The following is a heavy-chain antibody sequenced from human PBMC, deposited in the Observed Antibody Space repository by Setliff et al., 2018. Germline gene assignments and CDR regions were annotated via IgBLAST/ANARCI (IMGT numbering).Heavy chain of an antibody. CDR2: ISTSSSTI. D-gene: IGHD3-22*01. CDR1: GFTFSRYG. J-gene: IGHJ5*02. CDR3: ARGNFYYFDRTGRGPNWFDP. V-gene: IGHV3-48*01. Sequence: PGGSLRLSCAPSGFTFSRYGMHWVRQAPGKGLEWISYISTSSSTIYNADSVKGRFTISRDNANHSLYLQMNSLRAEDTAVYYCARGNFYYFDRTGRGPNWFDPWGQGTLVTAPQ.